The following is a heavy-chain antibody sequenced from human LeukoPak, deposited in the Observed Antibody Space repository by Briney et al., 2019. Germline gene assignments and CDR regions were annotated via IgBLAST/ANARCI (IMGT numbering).Heavy chain of an antibody. V-gene: IGHV1-8*01. CDR1: GYTFTSYD. Sequence: ASVKVSCKASGYTFTSYDINWVRQATGQGLEWMGWMNPNSGNTGYAQKFQGRVTMTRNTSISTAYMELRSLRSDDTAVYYCARLDTAMVYFDYWGQGTLVTVSS. CDR2: MNPNSGNT. D-gene: IGHD5-18*01. CDR3: ARLDTAMVYFDY. J-gene: IGHJ4*02.